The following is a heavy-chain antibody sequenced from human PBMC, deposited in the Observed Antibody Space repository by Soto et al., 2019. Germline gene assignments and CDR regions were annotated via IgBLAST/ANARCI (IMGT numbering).Heavy chain of an antibody. CDR3: ARDRLGSYPYYYYYGMDV. CDR2: IYYSGST. V-gene: IGHV4-61*01. CDR1: GGSVSSGSYY. J-gene: IGHJ6*02. D-gene: IGHD6-6*01. Sequence: SETLSLTCTVSGGSVSSGSYYWSWIRQPPGKGLEWIGYIYYSGSTNYNPSLKSRVTISVDTSKNQFSLKLSSVTAADTAVYYWARDRLGSYPYYYYYGMDVWGQGTTVTVSS.